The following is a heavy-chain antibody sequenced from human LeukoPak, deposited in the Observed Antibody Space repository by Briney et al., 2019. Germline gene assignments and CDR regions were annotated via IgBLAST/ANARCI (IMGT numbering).Heavy chain of an antibody. J-gene: IGHJ5*02. CDR3: ARDTSAAFDP. V-gene: IGHV1-2*02. Sequence: GASVKVSCKASGYTFTGHYIHWMRQAPRQGLEWMGWINPNGGGTKYAQKFQGRVSMTRDTSISTAYMELSGLTSDDTAVYYCARDTSAAFDPWGQGTLVTVSS. CDR1: GYTFTGHY. D-gene: IGHD6-13*01. CDR2: INPNGGGT.